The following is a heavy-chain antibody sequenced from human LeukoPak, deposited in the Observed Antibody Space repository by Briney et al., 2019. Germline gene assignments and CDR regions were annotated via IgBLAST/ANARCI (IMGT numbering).Heavy chain of an antibody. CDR2: ISGSGSST. V-gene: IGHV3-23*01. D-gene: IGHD2-2*01. CDR3: AKDIVVVPGATYFDY. J-gene: IGHJ4*02. CDR1: GFTFSSYA. Sequence: GGSLRLSCAASGFTFSSYAMSWVRQAPGKGLEWVSAISGSGSSTYYADSVKGRFTISRDNSKNTLYLQMNSLRAEDTAVYYCAKDIVVVPGATYFDYWGQGTLVTVSS.